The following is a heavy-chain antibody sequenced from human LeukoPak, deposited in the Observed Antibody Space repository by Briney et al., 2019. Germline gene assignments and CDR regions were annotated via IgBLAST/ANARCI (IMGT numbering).Heavy chain of an antibody. CDR1: GYTFTSYD. CDR3: ARASGYGPFPDY. CDR2: INADNANT. J-gene: IGHJ4*02. D-gene: IGHD6-13*01. Sequence: ASVKVSCKASGYTFTSYDINWVRQATGQGLEWMGWINADNANTKYSQEFQGRVTITRDTSARTAYMELRSLRSEDMAVYYCARASGYGPFPDYWGQGTLITVSS. V-gene: IGHV1-3*03.